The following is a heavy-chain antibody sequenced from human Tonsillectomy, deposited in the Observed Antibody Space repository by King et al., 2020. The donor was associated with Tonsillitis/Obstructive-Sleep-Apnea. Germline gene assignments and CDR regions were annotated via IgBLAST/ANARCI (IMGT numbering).Heavy chain of an antibody. CDR2: IDVSGVTT. Sequence: VQLLESGGGLVQPGGSLRLSCAASGFTFSTYAMNWVRQVPGKGLEWVSSIDVSGVTTNYADSVKGRFTISRDNSKNTVYLQMNNLRAEDTAIYYCAKRGYCTDGVCRNFDYWGQGTLVTVSS. D-gene: IGHD2-8*01. V-gene: IGHV3-23*01. J-gene: IGHJ4*02. CDR1: GFTFSTYA. CDR3: AKRGYCTDGVCRNFDY.